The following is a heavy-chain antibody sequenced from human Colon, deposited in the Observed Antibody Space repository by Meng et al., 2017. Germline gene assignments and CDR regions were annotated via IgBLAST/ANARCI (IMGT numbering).Heavy chain of an antibody. J-gene: IGHJ4*02. CDR3: ARDTLYGTDY. V-gene: IGHV4-31*03. CDR1: GGSIKSGGYH. D-gene: IGHD4-17*01. CDR2: MSDSGTT. Sequence: QVHLTASGPGQVRPSDDLSLVCTVSGGSIKSGGYHWSWVRQHPGKGLEYIGFMSDSGTTDYNPSLRSRVSISEIGSSKNQFSLTLRSVTAADTATYFCARDTLYGTDYWGQGVLVTVSS.